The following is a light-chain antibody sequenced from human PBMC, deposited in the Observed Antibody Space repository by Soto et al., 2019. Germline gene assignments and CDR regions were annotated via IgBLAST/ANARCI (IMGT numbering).Light chain of an antibody. Sequence: SALTQPASVSGSPGQSITISCTGTSSDIGSYKYVSWYQQHPGKAPKLMIYDVSNRPSGVSNRFSGSKSGNTASLTISGLQAEDEADYYCSSYTSTSPYVFGTGTKVTVL. CDR1: SSDIGSYKY. V-gene: IGLV2-14*01. CDR2: DVS. J-gene: IGLJ1*01. CDR3: SSYTSTSPYV.